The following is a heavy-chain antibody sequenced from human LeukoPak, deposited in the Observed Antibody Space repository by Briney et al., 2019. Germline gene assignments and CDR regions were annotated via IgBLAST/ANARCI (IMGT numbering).Heavy chain of an antibody. V-gene: IGHV4-59*01. J-gene: IGHJ1*01. Sequence: PSGTLSLTCNVSGDSINTYFWNWIRQPPGKGLEWLGYISHSGSTNYNPSLKSRLTMSVDMSKNQFSLRLTSATAADTAVYFCAKSGWLRRAFFQDWGQGSLVTVSS. CDR2: ISHSGST. CDR1: GDSINTYF. D-gene: IGHD6-19*01. CDR3: AKSGWLRRAFFQD.